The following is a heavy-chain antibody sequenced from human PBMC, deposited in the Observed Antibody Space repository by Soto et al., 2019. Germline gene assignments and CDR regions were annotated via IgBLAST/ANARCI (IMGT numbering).Heavy chain of an antibody. D-gene: IGHD5-12*01. J-gene: IGHJ6*02. CDR1: GGTFSSYA. V-gene: IGHV1-69*13. CDR2: IIPIFGTA. CDR3: ARGRGYSGYDLDYDGMDV. Sequence: GASVKVSCKASGGTFSSYAISWVRQAPGQGLEWMGGIIPIFGTANYAQKFQGRVTITADESTSTAYMELSSLRSEDTAVYYCARGRGYSGYDLDYDGMDVWGHGTTVTVSS.